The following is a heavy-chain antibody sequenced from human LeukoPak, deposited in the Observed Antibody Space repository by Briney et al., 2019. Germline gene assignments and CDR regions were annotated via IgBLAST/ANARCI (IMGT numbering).Heavy chain of an antibody. CDR2: IYSGGST. Sequence: GGSLRLSCAASGFTVSSNYMSWVRQAPGKGLEWVSVIYSGGSTYYADSVKGRFIISRDNAKNSLYLQMNTLRADDTAVYYCARGGFGTGSNWGQGTLVTVSS. V-gene: IGHV3-53*01. D-gene: IGHD3-16*01. J-gene: IGHJ4*02. CDR1: GFTVSSNY. CDR3: ARGGFGTGSN.